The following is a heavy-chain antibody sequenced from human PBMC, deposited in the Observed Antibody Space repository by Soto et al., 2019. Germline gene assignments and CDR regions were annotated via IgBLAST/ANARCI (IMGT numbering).Heavy chain of an antibody. J-gene: IGHJ5*02. CDR2: INAGNGNT. Sequence: ASVKVSCKASGYTFTSYAMHWVRQAPGQRLEWMGWINAGNGNTKYSQKCQGRVTITRDTSASTAYMELSSVRSEDTAAYYCSVATITRWFDPWGQGTLVTVSS. D-gene: IGHD5-12*01. V-gene: IGHV1-3*01. CDR1: GYTFTSYA. CDR3: SVATITRWFDP.